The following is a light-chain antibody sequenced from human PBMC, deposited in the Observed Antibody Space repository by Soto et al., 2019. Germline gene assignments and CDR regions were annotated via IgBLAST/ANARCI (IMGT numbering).Light chain of an antibody. CDR2: DTS. CDR1: QSVSIY. J-gene: IGKJ1*01. V-gene: IGKV3-11*01. Sequence: EIVLTQSPGTLSLSPGERATLSCRASQSVSIYLAWYQQKPGQAPRLLIYDTSHRAAGIPARFSGSGSGTDFTLTISSLEPEDFAIYYCQQRSSWMWAFGQGTRVEVK. CDR3: QQRSSWMWA.